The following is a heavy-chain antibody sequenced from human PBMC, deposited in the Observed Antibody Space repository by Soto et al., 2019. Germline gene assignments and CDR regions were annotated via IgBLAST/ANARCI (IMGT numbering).Heavy chain of an antibody. V-gene: IGHV3-30-3*01. CDR1: GFTFSSYA. J-gene: IGHJ2*01. CDR2: ISYDGSNK. D-gene: IGHD2-2*01. CDR3: ASGIYCSSTSCDAGDWYFDL. Sequence: QVQLVESGGGVVQPGRSLRLSCAASGFTFSSYAMHWVRQAPGKGLEWVAVISYDGSNKYYADSVNGRFTISRDNSKNTRYLQMNSLRAEATAVYYCASGIYCSSTSCDAGDWYFDLWGRGTLVTVSS.